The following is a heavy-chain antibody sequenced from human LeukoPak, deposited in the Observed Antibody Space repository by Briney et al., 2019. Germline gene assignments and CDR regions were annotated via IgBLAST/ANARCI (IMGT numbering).Heavy chain of an antibody. CDR3: ARAPLLYCSGGSCYWRGSADWPNYYMDV. CDR2: ISSSSSYI. D-gene: IGHD2-15*01. CDR1: GFTFSSYS. Sequence: GSLRLSCAASGFTFSSYSMNWVRQAPGKGLEWVSSISSSSSYIYYADSLKGRFTISRDNAKNSLYLQMNSLRAEDTAVYYCARAPLLYCSGGSCYWRGSADWPNYYMDVWGKGTTVTVSS. V-gene: IGHV3-21*01. J-gene: IGHJ6*03.